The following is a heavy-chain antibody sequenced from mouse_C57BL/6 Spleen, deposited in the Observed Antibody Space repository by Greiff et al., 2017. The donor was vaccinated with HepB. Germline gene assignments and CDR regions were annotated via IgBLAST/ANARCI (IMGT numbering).Heavy chain of an antibody. CDR2: IWWDDDK. V-gene: IGHV8-8*01. Sequence: QVTLKESGPGILQPSQTLSLTCSFSGFSLSTFGMGVGWIRQPSGKGLEWLAHIWWDDDKYYNPALKSRLTISKDTSKNQVFLKIANVDTADTATYTSARFRYYGSSYENYFDYWGQGTTLTVSS. D-gene: IGHD1-1*01. CDR3: ARFRYYGSSYENYFDY. CDR1: GFSLSTFGMG. J-gene: IGHJ2*01.